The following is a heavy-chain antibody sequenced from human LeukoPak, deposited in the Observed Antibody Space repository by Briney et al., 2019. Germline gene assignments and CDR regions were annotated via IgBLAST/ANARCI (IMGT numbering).Heavy chain of an antibody. Sequence: GGSLRLSCAASGFTFSSYAMSWVRQAPGKGLEWVSAISGSGGSTYYADSVKGRFTISRDNSKNALYLQMNSLRAEDTAVYYCAKGRYDILTGFLRFRGQGTLVTVSS. D-gene: IGHD3-9*01. CDR3: AKGRYDILTGFLRF. CDR2: ISGSGGST. CDR1: GFTFSSYA. V-gene: IGHV3-23*01. J-gene: IGHJ4*02.